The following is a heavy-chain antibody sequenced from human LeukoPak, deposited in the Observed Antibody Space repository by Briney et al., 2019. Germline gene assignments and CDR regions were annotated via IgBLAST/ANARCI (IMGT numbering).Heavy chain of an antibody. J-gene: IGHJ6*03. Sequence: GGSLRLSCAASGFTFSSYWMSWVRQAPGKGLEWVANIKQDGSEKYYVDSVKGRYTISRDNAKNSLYLQMNSLRAEDTAVYYCARVAATVTTVDYYYYMDVWGKGTTVTVSS. D-gene: IGHD4-11*01. V-gene: IGHV3-7*01. CDR1: GFTFSSYW. CDR2: IKQDGSEK. CDR3: ARVAATVTTVDYYYYMDV.